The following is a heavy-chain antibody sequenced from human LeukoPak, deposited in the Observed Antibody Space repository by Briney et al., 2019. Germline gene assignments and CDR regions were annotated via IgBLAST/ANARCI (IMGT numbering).Heavy chain of an antibody. J-gene: IGHJ6*03. CDR3: ARGLRDSSSSGYSYYYMDV. Sequence: GGSLRLSCAASGFTFSDYYMDWIRQAPGKGLEWVSYISRSGSNIFYADSAKGRFTISRDNAKNSLYLQMSSLRAEDTAVYYCARGLRDSSSSGYSYYYMDVWGKGTTVTVSS. V-gene: IGHV3-11*01. D-gene: IGHD6-6*01. CDR2: ISRSGSNI. CDR1: GFTFSDYY.